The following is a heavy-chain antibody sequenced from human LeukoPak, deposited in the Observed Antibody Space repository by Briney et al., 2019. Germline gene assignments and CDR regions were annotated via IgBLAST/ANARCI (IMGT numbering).Heavy chain of an antibody. CDR3: ARAVLLWFGEPETMDV. CDR2: IYHSGST. Sequence: SETLSLTCAVSGGSISSSNWWSWVRQPPGKGLEWIGEIYHSGSTNYNPSLKSRVTISVDKSKNQFSLKLSSVTAADTAVYYCARAVLLWFGEPETMDVWGKGTTVTDSS. CDR1: GGSISSSNW. D-gene: IGHD3-10*01. V-gene: IGHV4-4*02. J-gene: IGHJ6*04.